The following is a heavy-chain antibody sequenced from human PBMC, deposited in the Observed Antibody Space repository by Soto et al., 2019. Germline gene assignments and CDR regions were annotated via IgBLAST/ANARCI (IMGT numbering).Heavy chain of an antibody. CDR1: GGSFSGYY. J-gene: IGHJ2*01. V-gene: IGHV4-34*01. CDR2: INDRGSI. D-gene: IGHD3-9*01. CDR3: ARESHDILTGPPWVWYFDL. Sequence: QVQLQQWGAGPLRPLETLSLTCGVSGGSFSGYYWAWIRQSPGKGLEWLGEINDRGSINYNPSLKSQVSISVDTSKNHYALKLRSVTAADTAVYYCARESHDILTGPPWVWYFDLWGRGTLVTVSS.